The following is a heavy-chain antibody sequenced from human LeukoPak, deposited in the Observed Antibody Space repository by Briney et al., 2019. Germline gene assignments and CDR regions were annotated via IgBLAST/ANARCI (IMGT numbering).Heavy chain of an antibody. CDR1: GGTFSSYA. CDR3: ARETREVYSSSWPNWFDP. D-gene: IGHD6-13*01. V-gene: IGHV1-69*13. CDR2: IIPIFGTA. Sequence: APVKVSCKASGGTFSSYAISWVRQAPGQGLEWMGGIIPIFGTANYAQKFQGRVTITADESTSTAYMELSSLRSEDTAVYYCARETREVYSSSWPNWFDPWGQGTLVTVSS. J-gene: IGHJ5*02.